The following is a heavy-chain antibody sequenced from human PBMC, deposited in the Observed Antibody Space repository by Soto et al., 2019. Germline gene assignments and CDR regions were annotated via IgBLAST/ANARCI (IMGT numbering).Heavy chain of an antibody. CDR2: ISSSTTYI. J-gene: IGHJ3*02. V-gene: IGHV3-21*03. D-gene: IGHD3-22*01. Sequence: VGSLRLSCSASRFTFSSYTMNWSRQAPVKGLEWVSSISSSTTYIYYADSVKGRFTISRDNAKNSLYLQVNSLRAEDTAVYYCARDFDSSGYYGPVGAFDIWGQGTMVTVSS. CDR1: RFTFSSYT. CDR3: ARDFDSSGYYGPVGAFDI.